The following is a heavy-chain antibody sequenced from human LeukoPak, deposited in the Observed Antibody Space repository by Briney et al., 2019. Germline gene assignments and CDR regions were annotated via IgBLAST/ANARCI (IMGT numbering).Heavy chain of an antibody. Sequence: GGSLRLSCAASGFTFSNYAMSWVRQAPGKGVEWVSAISGSGGSTYYADSVKGRFTISRDNSKNTLYLQMNSLRAEDTAVYYCAKETRDSSGYLSPIDYWGQGTLVTVSS. CDR2: ISGSGGST. J-gene: IGHJ4*02. CDR1: GFTFSNYA. CDR3: AKETRDSSGYLSPIDY. D-gene: IGHD3-22*01. V-gene: IGHV3-23*01.